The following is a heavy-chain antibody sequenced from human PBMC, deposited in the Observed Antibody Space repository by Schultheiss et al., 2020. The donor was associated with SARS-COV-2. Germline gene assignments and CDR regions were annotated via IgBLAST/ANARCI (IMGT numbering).Heavy chain of an antibody. CDR3: AKDRGGSGSLTLGRVDLDC. D-gene: IGHD1-26*01. J-gene: IGHJ4*02. CDR2: ISDDGGST. CDR1: GFTYSTYT. Sequence: GESLKISCAASGFTYSTYTMNWVRQAPGKGLERVSTISDDGGSTYYADSVKGRFTISRDNSRNTLYLQMNSLRAEDTALYYCAKDRGGSGSLTLGRVDLDCWGQGTLVTVSS. V-gene: IGHV3-23*01.